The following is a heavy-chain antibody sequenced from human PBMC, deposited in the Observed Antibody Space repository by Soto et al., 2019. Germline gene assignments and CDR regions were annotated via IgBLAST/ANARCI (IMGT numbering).Heavy chain of an antibody. V-gene: IGHV4-31*03. CDR1: GGSINVFSYY. CDR2: VHSSGGA. J-gene: IGHJ4*02. Sequence: LALTCTVSGGSINVFSYYWSWVRQHPEKGLEWIGYVHSSGGAYYNPSLKSRVTISIDTSANLFSLNLASVTAADTAVYYCARRGTYYFDYWGQGILVTVSS. CDR3: ARRGTYYFDY. D-gene: IGHD2-15*01.